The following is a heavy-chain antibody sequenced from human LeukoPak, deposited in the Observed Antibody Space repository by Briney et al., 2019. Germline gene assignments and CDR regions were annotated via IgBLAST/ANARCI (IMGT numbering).Heavy chain of an antibody. V-gene: IGHV1-69*05. CDR1: GGTFSSYA. CDR3: ARGLWSGPYYYCMDV. CDR2: IIPIFGTA. Sequence: ASVKVSCKASGGTFSSYAISWVRQAPGQGLEWMGGIIPIFGTANYAQKFQGRVTITTDESTSTAYMELSSLRSEDTAVYYCARGLWSGPYYYCMDVWGKGTTVTVSS. D-gene: IGHD3-3*01. J-gene: IGHJ6*03.